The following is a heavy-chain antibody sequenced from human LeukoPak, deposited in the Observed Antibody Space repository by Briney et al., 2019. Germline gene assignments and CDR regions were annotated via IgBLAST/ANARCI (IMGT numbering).Heavy chain of an antibody. CDR2: IYYSGST. CDR1: GGSISSYY. D-gene: IGHD5-12*01. CDR3: ARLRGYSGYDWPLIDY. J-gene: IGHJ4*02. V-gene: IGHV4-59*08. Sequence: SETLSLTCTVSGGSISSYYWSWIRQPPGKGLEWIGYIYYSGSTNYNPSLKSRVTISVDTSKNQFSLKLSSVTAADTAVYYCARLRGYSGYDWPLIDYWGQGTPVTVSS.